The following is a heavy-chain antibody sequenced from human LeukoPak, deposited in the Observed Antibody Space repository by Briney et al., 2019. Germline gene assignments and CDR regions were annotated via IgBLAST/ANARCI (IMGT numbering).Heavy chain of an antibody. V-gene: IGHV4-34*01. CDR2: INHSGST. Sequence: SETLSLTCAVYGGSFSGYYWSWIRQPPGKGLEWIGEINHSGSTNYNPSLKSRVTISVDPSTNPFPLKLSSVTAADTAVYYCARARGYYTIFGVVDPYSYYGMDVWGQGTTVTVSS. CDR3: ARARGYYTIFGVVDPYSYYGMDV. J-gene: IGHJ6*02. D-gene: IGHD3-3*01. CDR1: GGSFSGYY.